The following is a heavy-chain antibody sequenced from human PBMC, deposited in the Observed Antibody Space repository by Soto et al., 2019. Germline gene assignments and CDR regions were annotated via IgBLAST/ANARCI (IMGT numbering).Heavy chain of an antibody. CDR2: ISSSSSYI. V-gene: IGHV3-21*01. J-gene: IGHJ3*02. D-gene: IGHD6-19*01. Sequence: GGSLRLSCAASGFTFSSYSMNWVRQAPGKGLEWVSSISSSSSYIYYADSVKGRFTISRDNAKNSLYLQMNSLRAEDTAVYYCARVFSSEQWRWLHDAFDIWGQGTMVTVSS. CDR1: GFTFSSYS. CDR3: ARVFSSEQWRWLHDAFDI.